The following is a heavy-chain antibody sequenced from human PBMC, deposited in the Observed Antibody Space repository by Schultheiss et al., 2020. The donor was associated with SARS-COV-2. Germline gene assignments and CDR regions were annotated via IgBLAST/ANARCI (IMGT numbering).Heavy chain of an antibody. CDR1: GFTVSSNY. Sequence: ESLKISCAASGFTVSSNYMSWVRQAPGKGLEWIGEINHSGSTNYNPSLKSRVTISVDTSKNQFSLKLSSVTAADTAVYYCARDLPYSGSSHWGQGTLVTVSS. CDR2: INHSGST. J-gene: IGHJ4*02. D-gene: IGHD1-26*01. CDR3: ARDLPYSGSSH. V-gene: IGHV4-34*01.